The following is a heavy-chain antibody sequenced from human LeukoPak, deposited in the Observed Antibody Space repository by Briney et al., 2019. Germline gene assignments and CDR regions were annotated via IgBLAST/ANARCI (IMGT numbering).Heavy chain of an antibody. Sequence: PGGSLRLSCAASGFTFSSYGMHWVRQAPGKGLEWVAFIRYDGSNKYYADSVKGRFTISRDNSRNTLYLQMNSLRAEDTAVYYCAKGVVSAFDIWGQGTMVTVSS. CDR3: AKGVVSAFDI. V-gene: IGHV3-30*02. CDR1: GFTFSSYG. D-gene: IGHD2-21*01. J-gene: IGHJ3*02. CDR2: IRYDGSNK.